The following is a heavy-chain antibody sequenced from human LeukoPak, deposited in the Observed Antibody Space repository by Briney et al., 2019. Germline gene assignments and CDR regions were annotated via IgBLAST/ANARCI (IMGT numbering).Heavy chain of an antibody. V-gene: IGHV3-48*03. J-gene: IGHJ6*04. CDR1: GFTFSSYE. Sequence: GGSLRLSCAASGFTFSSYEMNWVRQAPGQGLEWVSYISSSGSTIYYADSVKGRFTISRDNAKNSLYLQMNSLRAEDTAVYYCAELGITMIGGGWGKGTTVTISS. D-gene: IGHD3-10*02. CDR2: ISSSGSTI. CDR3: AELGITMIGGG.